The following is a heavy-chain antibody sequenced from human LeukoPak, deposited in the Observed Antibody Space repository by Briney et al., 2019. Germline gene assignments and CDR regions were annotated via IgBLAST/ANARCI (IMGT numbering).Heavy chain of an antibody. J-gene: IGHJ4*02. CDR3: ARGDCSSTSCYIVDY. D-gene: IGHD2-2*02. CDR1: GYTFTSYD. V-gene: IGHV1-8*01. CDR2: MNPNSGNT. Sequence: ASVKVSCKASGYTFTSYDINWVRQATGQGLEWMGWMNPNSGNTGYAQKFQGRVTMTRNTSISTAYMELSRLRSDDTAVYYCARGDCSSTSCYIVDYWGQGTLVTVSS.